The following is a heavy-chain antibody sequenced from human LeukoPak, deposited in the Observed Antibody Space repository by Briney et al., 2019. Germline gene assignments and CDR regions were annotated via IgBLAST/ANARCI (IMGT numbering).Heavy chain of an antibody. Sequence: GGSLRLSCAASGFTFSSYSMNWVRQAPGKGLEWVSSISSSSSYIYYADSVKGRFTISRDNAKNSLYLQMNSLRAEDTAVYYCARDLAAAVPFDYWGQGTLVTVSS. V-gene: IGHV3-21*01. J-gene: IGHJ4*02. D-gene: IGHD6-13*01. CDR2: ISSSSSYI. CDR3: ARDLAAAVPFDY. CDR1: GFTFSSYS.